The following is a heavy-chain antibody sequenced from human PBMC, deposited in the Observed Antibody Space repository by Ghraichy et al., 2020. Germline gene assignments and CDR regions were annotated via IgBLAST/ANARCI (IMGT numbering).Heavy chain of an antibody. CDR2: MYHSGAT. CDR1: GDSISGANW. V-gene: IGHV4-4*02. J-gene: IGHJ3*02. Sequence: SETLSLTCAVSGDSISGANWWSWVRQAPGKGLEWIAEMYHSGATNYNPSLRSRVTISMDKSKNQFSLEVPFVTAADTAVSYCARNHGGVRICDGFDMWGQGTLVTVSS. CDR3: ARNHGGVRICDGFDM. D-gene: IGHD2-15*01.